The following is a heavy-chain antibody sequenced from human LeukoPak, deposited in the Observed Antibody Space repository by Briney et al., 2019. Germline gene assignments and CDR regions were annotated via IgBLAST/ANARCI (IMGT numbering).Heavy chain of an antibody. CDR3: ARDGRYFNWFDP. J-gene: IGHJ5*02. CDR1: GGSISSYY. V-gene: IGHV4-59*01. D-gene: IGHD3-9*01. CDR2: IYYSGST. Sequence: SETLSLTCTVSGGSISSYYWSWIRQPPGKGLEWIGYIYYSGSTNYNPSLKSRVTISVDTSKNQFSLKLSSVTAADTAVYYCARDGRYFNWFDPWGQGTLVTVSS.